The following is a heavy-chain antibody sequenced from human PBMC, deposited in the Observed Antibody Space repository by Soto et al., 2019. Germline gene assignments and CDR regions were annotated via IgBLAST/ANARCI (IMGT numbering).Heavy chain of an antibody. V-gene: IGHV4-59*08. Sequence: SETLSLTCTVSGGSISRYYWSWIRQPPGKGLEWIGYMYYSGSTYYNPSLKSRVTISVDTSKDQFSLKLSSVTAADTAVYYCARWLGYGPHFDYWGQGTLVTVSS. D-gene: IGHD5-12*01. CDR1: GGSISRYY. J-gene: IGHJ4*02. CDR3: ARWLGYGPHFDY. CDR2: MYYSGST.